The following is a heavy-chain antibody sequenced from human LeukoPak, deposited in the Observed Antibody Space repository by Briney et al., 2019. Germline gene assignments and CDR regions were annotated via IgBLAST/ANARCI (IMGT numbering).Heavy chain of an antibody. J-gene: IGHJ4*02. D-gene: IGHD6-19*01. CDR3: ARVSSYSSTTGWYFDY. CDR2: ISSSSSYI. V-gene: IGHV3-21*01. Sequence: GGSLRLSCAASGFTFSSYSMNWVRQAPGKELEWVSSISSSSSYIYYADSVKGRFTISRDNAKNLLYLQMNSLRAEDTAVYYCARVSSYSSTTGWYFDYWGQGTLVTVSS. CDR1: GFTFSSYS.